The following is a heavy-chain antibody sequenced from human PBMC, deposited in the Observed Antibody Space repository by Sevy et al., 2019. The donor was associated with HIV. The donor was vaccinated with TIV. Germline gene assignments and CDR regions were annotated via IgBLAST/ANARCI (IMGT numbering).Heavy chain of an antibody. CDR2: IWYDGSNK. J-gene: IGHJ3*02. Sequence: GGSLRLSCAASGFTFSSYGMHWVRQAPGKGLEWVAVIWYDGSNKYYADSVKGRFTISRDNSKNTLYLQMNSLRAEDKAVDYFWRDRKEWLVTDSFDIWGQGTMVTVSS. CDR1: GFTFSSYG. D-gene: IGHD6-19*01. V-gene: IGHV3-33*01. CDR3: WRDRKEWLVTDSFDI.